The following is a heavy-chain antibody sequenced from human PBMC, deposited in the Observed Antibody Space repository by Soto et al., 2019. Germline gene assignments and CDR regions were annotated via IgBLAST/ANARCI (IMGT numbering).Heavy chain of an antibody. V-gene: IGHV3-23*01. CDR2: VSPSGENK. Sequence: EVQLLESGGGLVQPGGSLRLSWAASGFTFNSYGMSWVRQAPGKGLEWVAVVSPSGENKNYEDSVKGRFTISRDNSNNTVNLQMNSLRAEDTAIYFCAKTGFGDYDYWGAGALVTVSS. D-gene: IGHD4-17*01. CDR3: AKTGFGDYDY. J-gene: IGHJ4*02. CDR1: GFTFNSYG.